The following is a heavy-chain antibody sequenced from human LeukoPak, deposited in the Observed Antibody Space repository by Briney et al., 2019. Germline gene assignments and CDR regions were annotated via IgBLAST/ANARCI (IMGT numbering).Heavy chain of an antibody. Sequence: ASVKVSCKASGYTFTGYYMHCVRQAAGQGLEWMGWINPNIGGTNYAQKFQGRVSMTRDTSISTAYMELSSLRSDDTAVYYCAREGPLRLPYFDPWGQGTLVTVSS. CDR3: AREGPLRLPYFDP. D-gene: IGHD5/OR15-5a*01. CDR1: GYTFTGYY. V-gene: IGHV1-2*02. J-gene: IGHJ5*02. CDR2: INPNIGGT.